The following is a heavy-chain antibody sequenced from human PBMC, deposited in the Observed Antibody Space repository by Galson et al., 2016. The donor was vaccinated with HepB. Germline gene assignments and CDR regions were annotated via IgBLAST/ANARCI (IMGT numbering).Heavy chain of an antibody. D-gene: IGHD6-19*01. CDR3: AKDRRQLLDSDVDY. CDR2: ISGSGANT. CDR1: GFTFTIYA. V-gene: IGHV3-23*01. J-gene: IGHJ4*02. Sequence: SLRLSCAASGFTFTIYAMTWVRQAPGKGLEWVSAISGSGANTYYADSVKGRFTISRDNSKNTLYLQMNSLRAEDKAIYYCAKDRRQLLDSDVDYWGQGTLVTVSS.